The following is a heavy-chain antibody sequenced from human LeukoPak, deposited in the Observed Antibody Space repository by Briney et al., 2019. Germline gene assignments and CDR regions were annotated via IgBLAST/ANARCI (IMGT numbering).Heavy chain of an antibody. CDR1: GFTFSSYG. J-gene: IGHJ6*02. D-gene: IGHD5-18*01. V-gene: IGHV3-30*03. Sequence: TGGSLRLSCAASGFTFSSYGMHWVRQAPGKGLEWVAVISYDGSNKYYADSVKGRFTISRDNSKNTLYLQMNSLRAEDTAVYYCAQIQLWGSLYYYYCGMDVWGQGTTVTVSS. CDR2: ISYDGSNK. CDR3: AQIQLWGSLYYYYCGMDV.